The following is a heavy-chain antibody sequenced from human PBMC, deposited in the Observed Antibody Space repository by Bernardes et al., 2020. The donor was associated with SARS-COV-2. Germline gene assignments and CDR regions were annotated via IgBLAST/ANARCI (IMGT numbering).Heavy chain of an antibody. Sequence: SETLSLTCAVYGGSFSGYYWSWIRQPPGKGLEWIGEINHSGSTNYNPSLKSRVTISVDTSKNQFSLKLSSVTAADTAVYYCARAGGYYGSGSADWGQGTLVTVSS. CDR3: ARAGGYYGSGSAD. CDR2: INHSGST. V-gene: IGHV4-34*01. J-gene: IGHJ4*02. D-gene: IGHD3-10*01. CDR1: GGSFSGYY.